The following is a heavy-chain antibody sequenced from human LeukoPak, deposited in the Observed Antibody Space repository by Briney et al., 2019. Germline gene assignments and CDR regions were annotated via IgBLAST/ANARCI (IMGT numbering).Heavy chain of an antibody. CDR3: ARGIMITFGGVITTPRYYFDY. CDR1: GFTFSSYA. Sequence: GGSLRLSCAASGFTFSSYAMSWVRQAPGKGLEWVSTISISGGSTYYADSVKGRFTISRDNAKNSLSLQMNSLRAEDTAVYYCARGIMITFGGVITTPRYYFDYWGQGTLVTVSS. V-gene: IGHV3-23*01. J-gene: IGHJ4*02. D-gene: IGHD3-16*02. CDR2: ISISGGST.